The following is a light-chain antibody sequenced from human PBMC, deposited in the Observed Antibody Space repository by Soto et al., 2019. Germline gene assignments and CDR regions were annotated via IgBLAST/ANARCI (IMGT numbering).Light chain of an antibody. Sequence: IQMNQSPSTMSASVGDRVTITCRASQTISNWLAWYQQKPGKAPKVLIYDASTLDGGVPSRFSVRRSGTDFTLTISRLKNSDFATYDCQQYNTYPLTFCGGTKVDIK. CDR2: DAS. CDR3: QQYNTYPLT. J-gene: IGKJ4*01. CDR1: QTISNW. V-gene: IGKV1-5*01.